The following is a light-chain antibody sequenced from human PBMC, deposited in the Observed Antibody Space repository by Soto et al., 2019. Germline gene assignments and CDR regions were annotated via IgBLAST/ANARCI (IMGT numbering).Light chain of an antibody. Sequence: EVVLTQSPATLSLSPGERATLSCRASQSIATYLAWYQQKPGRAPSLLIFDASNRATGIPARFSGSGSGTDFTLTIRSIETADFAHYYCQQRSRWPPTFGHGTKVDIK. CDR2: DAS. CDR3: QQRSRWPPT. J-gene: IGKJ1*01. CDR1: QSIATY. V-gene: IGKV3-11*01.